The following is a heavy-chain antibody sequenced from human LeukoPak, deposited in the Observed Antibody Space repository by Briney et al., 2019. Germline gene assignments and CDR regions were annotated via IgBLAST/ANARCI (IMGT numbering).Heavy chain of an antibody. Sequence: PGGSLRLSCAASGFTFSSYWMHWVRQAPGKGLVWVSRINSDGSSTSYADSVKGRFTISRDNAKNTLYLQMNSLRAEDTAVYYCARGEPQTYYDSSGVDYWGQGTLVTVSS. V-gene: IGHV3-74*01. CDR3: ARGEPQTYYDSSGVDY. D-gene: IGHD3-22*01. CDR1: GFTFSSYW. CDR2: INSDGSST. J-gene: IGHJ4*02.